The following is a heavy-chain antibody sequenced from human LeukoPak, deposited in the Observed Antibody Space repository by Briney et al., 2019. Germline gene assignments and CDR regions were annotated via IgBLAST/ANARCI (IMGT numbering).Heavy chain of an antibody. CDR2: IRQDGSEK. J-gene: IGHJ4*02. CDR1: GFTFKTYW. D-gene: IGHD6-25*01. Sequence: GRSLRLSCTASGFTFKTYWMSWVRQAPGKGLEWVGNIRQDGSEKQYVDSVKGRFSISRDNAKNSVFLQMDSLRAEDTAMYYCARFSRSESGYWGQGTLVTVSS. V-gene: IGHV3-7*05. CDR3: ARFSRSESGY.